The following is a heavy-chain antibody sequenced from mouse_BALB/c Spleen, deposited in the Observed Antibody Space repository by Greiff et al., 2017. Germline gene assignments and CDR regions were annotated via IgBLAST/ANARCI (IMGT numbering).Heavy chain of an antibody. CDR3: ARESDYGAY. Sequence: EVQLVESGPGLVKPSQSLSLTCSVTGYSITSGYYWNWIRQFPGNKLEWMGYISYDGSNNYNPSLKNRISITRDTSKNQFFLKLNSVTTEDTATYYCARESDYGAYWGQGTLVTVSA. CDR2: ISYDGSN. V-gene: IGHV3-6*02. CDR1: GYSITSGYY. D-gene: IGHD2-4*01. J-gene: IGHJ3*01.